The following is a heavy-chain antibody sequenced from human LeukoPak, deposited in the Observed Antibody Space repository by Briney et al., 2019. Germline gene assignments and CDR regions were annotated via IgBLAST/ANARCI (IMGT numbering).Heavy chain of an antibody. CDR2: IYPGDSDT. V-gene: IGHV5-51*01. CDR1: GYSFTSYW. D-gene: IGHD2-2*01. J-gene: IGHJ3*02. Sequence: GESLKISCKGSGYSFTSYWIGWVRQMPGKGLEWMGIIYPGDSDTRYSPSFQGQVTISADKSISTAYLQWSSLKASDTAMYYCASGVEVVVVPAAPAGDAFDIWGQGTMVTVSS. CDR3: ASGVEVVVVPAAPAGDAFDI.